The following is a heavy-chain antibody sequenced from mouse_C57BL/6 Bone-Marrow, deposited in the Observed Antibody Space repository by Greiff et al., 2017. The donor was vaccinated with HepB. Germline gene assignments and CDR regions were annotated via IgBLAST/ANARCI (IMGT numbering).Heavy chain of an antibody. V-gene: IGHV8-12*01. CDR1: GFSLSTSGMG. CDR3: DRALLWCYAMDY. CDR2: IYWDDDK. J-gene: IGHJ4*01. Sequence: ESGPGILQSSQTLSLTCSFSGFSLSTSGMGVSWIRPPSGKGLEWLAHIYWDDDKRYNPYLKSRLTISKDTSRNQVCLKITSVDTADTAAYDCDRALLWCYAMDYWGQGTSVTVSS. D-gene: IGHD1-1*02.